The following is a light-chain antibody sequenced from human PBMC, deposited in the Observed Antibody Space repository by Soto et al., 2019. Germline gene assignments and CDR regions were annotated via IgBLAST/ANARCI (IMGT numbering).Light chain of an antibody. J-gene: IGKJ4*01. V-gene: IGKV1-39*01. CDR2: AAS. CDR3: QQSYTTLT. CDR1: RNINNY. Sequence: DIQMTQSPSSLSASVGDGVTITCRASRNINNYLNWYQQKPGKAPKLLIHAASSLQTGVPSRFSGSGSGTDFTLTISSLQPEDFAPYYCQQSYTTLTFGGGTKVDIQ.